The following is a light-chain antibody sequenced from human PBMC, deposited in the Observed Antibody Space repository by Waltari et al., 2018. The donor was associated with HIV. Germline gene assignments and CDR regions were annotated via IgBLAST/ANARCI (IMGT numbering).Light chain of an antibody. CDR1: TSNIGSNY. V-gene: IGLV1-47*01. J-gene: IGLJ2*01. CDR2: RND. Sequence: SVLTQPPSASGTPGERVTISCSGSTSNIGSNYVFWYQHPPGTAPQLLIHRNDTRPSGVPDRVSASKSGTSASLAISGLRSEDEADYYCGAWDDSLRGVLFGGGTKVAVL. CDR3: GAWDDSLRGVL.